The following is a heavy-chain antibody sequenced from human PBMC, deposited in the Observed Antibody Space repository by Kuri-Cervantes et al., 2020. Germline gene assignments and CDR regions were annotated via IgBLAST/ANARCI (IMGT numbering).Heavy chain of an antibody. V-gene: IGHV3-30*18. CDR1: GFTFSSYG. D-gene: IGHD1-26*01. J-gene: IGHJ4*02. CDR2: ISYDGSNK. Sequence: GESLKISCAASGFTFSSYGMHWVRQAPGKGLEWVAVISYDGSNKYYADSVKGRFTISRDNSKNTLYLQMNSLRAEDTAVYYCAKGNTGTVGASAFDYWGQGTLVTVSS. CDR3: AKGNTGTVGASAFDY.